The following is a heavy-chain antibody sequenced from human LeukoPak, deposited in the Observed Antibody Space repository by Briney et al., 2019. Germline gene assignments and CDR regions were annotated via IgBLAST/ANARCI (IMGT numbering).Heavy chain of an antibody. D-gene: IGHD4-17*01. V-gene: IGHV4-59*01. CDR2: ISNSGTT. CDR3: ARVVPGAVTSNWFEP. CDR1: GGSINHYY. Sequence: SETLSLTCTVSGGSINHYYWTWIRQAPGKGLEWIGYISNSGTTDYNPSLKGRVTMSVDTSKNGFSLNLTSVSAADTAMYYCARVVPGAVTSNWFEPWGQGTLVTVSS. J-gene: IGHJ5*02.